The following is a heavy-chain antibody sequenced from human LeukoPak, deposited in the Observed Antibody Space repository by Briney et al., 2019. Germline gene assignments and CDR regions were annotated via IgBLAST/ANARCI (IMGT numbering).Heavy chain of an antibody. D-gene: IGHD2-15*01. V-gene: IGHV1-18*01. CDR2: ISAYNGNT. J-gene: IGHJ3*02. CDR3: ARGWGGYCSGGSCYTNAFDI. CDR1: GYTFTSYG. Sequence: ASVKVSCKASGYTFTSYGISWVRQAPGQGLEWMGWISAYNGNTNYAQKLQGRVTMTTDTSTSTAYMELRSLRSDDTAVYYCARGWGGYCSGGSCYTNAFDIWGQGTMVTVSS.